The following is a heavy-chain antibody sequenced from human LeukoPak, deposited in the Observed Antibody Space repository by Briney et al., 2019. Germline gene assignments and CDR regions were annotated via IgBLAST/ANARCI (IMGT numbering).Heavy chain of an antibody. CDR1: GFTFSSYW. D-gene: IGHD3-22*01. CDR3: ARVSLKYDSSGYRPLDY. Sequence: HPGGSLRLSCAASGFTFSSYWMSWVRQAPGKGLEWVANIKEDGNEKNYVGSVKGRFFISRDNAENALYLQMDSLRAEDAAVYYCARVSLKYDSSGYRPLDYWGQGTLVTVSS. J-gene: IGHJ4*02. V-gene: IGHV3-7*01. CDR2: IKEDGNEK.